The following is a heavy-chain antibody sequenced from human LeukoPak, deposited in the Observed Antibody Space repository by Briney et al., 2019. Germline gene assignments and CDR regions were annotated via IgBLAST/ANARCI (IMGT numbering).Heavy chain of an antibody. CDR2: IKHDGSEK. D-gene: IGHD3-10*01. CDR1: GFTFSSYW. Sequence: GGSLRLSCAASGFTFSSYWMSWVRQAPGKGLEWVANIKHDGSEKYYVDSVKGRFTISRDNAKNSLYLQMNSLRAEDTAVYCCASATAGLWSQQNDHWGQGILVTVSS. CDR3: ASATAGLWSQQNDH. V-gene: IGHV3-7*01. J-gene: IGHJ4*02.